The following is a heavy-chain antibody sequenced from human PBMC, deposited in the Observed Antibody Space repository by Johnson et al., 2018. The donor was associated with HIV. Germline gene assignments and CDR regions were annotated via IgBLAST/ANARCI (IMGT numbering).Heavy chain of an antibody. CDR1: GFTFDDYA. V-gene: IGHV3-9*01. D-gene: IGHD1-26*01. CDR2: ISCNSGSI. J-gene: IGHJ3*02. CDR3: TTDPHKGGSFDAFDI. Sequence: VQLVESGGGVVQPGGSLRLSCAASGFTFDDYAMHWVRQAPGKGLEWVSGISCNSGSIGYADSVKGRFTISRDNAKNSLYLQMNSLKTEDTAVYSCTTDPHKGGSFDAFDIWGQGTMVTVSS.